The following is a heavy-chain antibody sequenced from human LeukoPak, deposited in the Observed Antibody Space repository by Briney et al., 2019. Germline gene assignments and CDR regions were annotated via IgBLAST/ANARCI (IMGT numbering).Heavy chain of an antibody. CDR3: ARPVSSYWYFDL. CDR2: ISSSGSTI. J-gene: IGHJ2*01. Sequence: GGSLRLSCTASGFTFSNAWMSWVRQAPGKGLEWVSYISSSGSTIYYADSVKGRFTISRDNAKNSLYLQMNSLRAEDTAVYYCARPVSSYWYFDLWGRGTLVTVSS. CDR1: GFTFSNAW. V-gene: IGHV3-11*04.